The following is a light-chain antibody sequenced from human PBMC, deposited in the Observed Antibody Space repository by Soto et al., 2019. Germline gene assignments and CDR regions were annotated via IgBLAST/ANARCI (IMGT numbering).Light chain of an antibody. CDR1: QSVSRNF. CDR2: GAS. V-gene: IGKV3-20*01. J-gene: IGKJ1*01. CDR3: QQYGSSPWT. Sequence: EIVLTHSPGTLSLSPCARATLSFSASQSVSRNFLVWYQQKPGQAPRLLIYGASSRATGIPDRFSGSGSGTDFTLSISRLEPEDFAVYYCQQYGSSPWTFGQGTKVDIK.